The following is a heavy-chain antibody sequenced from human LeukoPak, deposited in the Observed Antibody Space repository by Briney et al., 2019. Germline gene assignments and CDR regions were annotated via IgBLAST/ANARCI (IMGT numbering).Heavy chain of an antibody. J-gene: IGHJ4*02. CDR2: VHYSGTT. CDR3: ATGYGDFRVEGRYFYS. V-gene: IGHV4-59*01. Sequence: PSETLSLTCTVSDGSITNYDWSWVRQPPGKGLEFIGHVHYSGTTNYNPSLRSRVTISIDTSKKHFFLKLKSGTAADTAVYYCATGYGDFRVEGRYFYSWGQGTLVTVSS. D-gene: IGHD4-17*01. CDR1: DGSITNYD.